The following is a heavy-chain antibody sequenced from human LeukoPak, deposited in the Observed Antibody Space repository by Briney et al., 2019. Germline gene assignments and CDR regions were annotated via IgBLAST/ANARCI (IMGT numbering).Heavy chain of an antibody. Sequence: EASVKASCKASGYTFTRYDINWVRQAPGQGLEWLGWMNPNNGNTGYAQKFQGRVTMTRSTSIDTAYMELNTLTSDDTAAYYCAGGFYYYGLDVWGQGTTVTVSS. CDR2: MNPNNGNT. CDR1: GYTFTRYD. CDR3: AGGFYYYGLDV. V-gene: IGHV1-8*01. J-gene: IGHJ6*02.